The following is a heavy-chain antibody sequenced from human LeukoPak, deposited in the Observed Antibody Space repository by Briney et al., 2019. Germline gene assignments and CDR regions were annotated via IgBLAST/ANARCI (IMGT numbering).Heavy chain of an antibody. V-gene: IGHV1-8*01. CDR2: MNPNSGDT. D-gene: IGHD6-6*01. J-gene: IGHJ4*02. CDR1: GYTFTIYD. CDR3: AKDPWYSSSEGFDY. Sequence: ASVKVSCKASGYTFTIYDIHWVRQAPGQGLEWMGWMNPNSGDTGYAQKFQGRVTMTRNTSISTAYMELSSLRSEDTAVYYCAKDPWYSSSEGFDYWGQGTLVTVSS.